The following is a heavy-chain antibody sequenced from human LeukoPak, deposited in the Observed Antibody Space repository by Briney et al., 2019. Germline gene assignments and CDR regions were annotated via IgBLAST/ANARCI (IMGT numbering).Heavy chain of an antibody. CDR1: GYTFTGYY. J-gene: IGHJ4*02. D-gene: IGHD1-26*01. V-gene: IGHV1-2*04. CDR2: INPNSGGT. Sequence: ASVKVSCKASGYTFTGYYMHWVRQAPGQGLEWMGWINPNSGGTNYAQKFQGWVTMTRDTSISTAYMELRSLRSDDTAVYFCARITPPPYSGSYYGDFVYWGQGTLVTVSA. CDR3: ARITPPPYSGSYYGDFVY.